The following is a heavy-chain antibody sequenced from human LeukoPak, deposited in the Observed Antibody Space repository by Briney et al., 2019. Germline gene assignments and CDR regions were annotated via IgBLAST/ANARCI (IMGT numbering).Heavy chain of an antibody. D-gene: IGHD3-22*01. Sequence: GGSLRLSCAASGFTFDDYGMSWVRQAPGKGLEWVSGINWNGGSTGYADSVKGRFTISRDNAKNSLYLQMNSLRAEDTALYYCARDYDSRGYSDAFDIWGQGTMVTVSS. CDR2: INWNGGST. V-gene: IGHV3-20*04. CDR3: ARDYDSRGYSDAFDI. CDR1: GFTFDDYG. J-gene: IGHJ3*02.